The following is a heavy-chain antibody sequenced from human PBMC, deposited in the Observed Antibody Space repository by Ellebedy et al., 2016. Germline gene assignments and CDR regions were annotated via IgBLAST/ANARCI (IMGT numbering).Heavy chain of an antibody. V-gene: IGHV4-34*01. CDR1: GGSFRGYY. D-gene: IGHD6-13*01. CDR3: SRTTSYGSSCYY. J-gene: IGHJ4*02. CDR2: INHSGST. Sequence: SETLSLTCAVYGGSFRGYYWSWIRQSPGKGLEWIGEINHSGSTNYNPSLESRATISLDTSKVQFSLQLTSLTAADTGVYYCSRTTSYGSSCYYWGQGTPVTVSS.